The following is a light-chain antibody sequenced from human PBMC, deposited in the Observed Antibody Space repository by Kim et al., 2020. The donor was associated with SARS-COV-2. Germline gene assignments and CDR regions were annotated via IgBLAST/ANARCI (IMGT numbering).Light chain of an antibody. V-gene: IGLV3-1*01. J-gene: IGLJ2*01. Sequence: SYELTQPPSVSVSPGQTAIITCSGDKLGDKYGSWYQQKPGQSPVLVIYQDNKRPSGIPERFSGPNSGNTATLTISGTQAMDEADYYCQAWDSSTAVFGGGTQLTVL. CDR1: KLGDKY. CDR3: QAWDSSTAV. CDR2: QDN.